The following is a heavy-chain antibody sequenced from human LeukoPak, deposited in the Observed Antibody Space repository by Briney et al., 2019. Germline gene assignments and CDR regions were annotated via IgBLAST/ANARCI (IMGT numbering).Heavy chain of an antibody. V-gene: IGHV1-69*13. CDR2: IAPIFGPP. CDR3: AKNRGAGSHYYYHMNV. J-gene: IGHJ6*03. Sequence: ASVKVSCKASGGTFSNYAINWVRQAPGQGLEWMGGIAPIFGPPNYAQNFQGRVTITADESTSTAYMELSSLRSEDTAVYYCAKNRGAGSHYYYHMNVWGKGTTVTVSS. CDR1: GGTFSNYA. D-gene: IGHD1-26*01.